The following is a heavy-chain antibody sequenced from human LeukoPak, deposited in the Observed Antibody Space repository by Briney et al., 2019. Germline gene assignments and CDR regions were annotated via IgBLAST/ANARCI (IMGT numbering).Heavy chain of an antibody. CDR2: ISGNGGAT. Sequence: PGGSLRLSYAASGFTFTSYAMSWVRQAPGKGLEWVSAISGNGGATYYADSVKGRFTISRDNSKNTLHLQMNSLRAEDTALYYCAKATTAIVVDNFFDYWGQGTLVSVSS. J-gene: IGHJ4*02. CDR3: AKATTAIVVDNFFDY. V-gene: IGHV3-23*01. D-gene: IGHD3-22*01. CDR1: GFTFTSYA.